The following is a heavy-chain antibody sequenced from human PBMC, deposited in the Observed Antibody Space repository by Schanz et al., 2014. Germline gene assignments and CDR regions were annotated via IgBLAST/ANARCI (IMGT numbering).Heavy chain of an antibody. CDR3: ARAARRTRVVALDFDY. CDR1: GGSISSGSYY. D-gene: IGHD2-2*01. Sequence: QVQLQESGPGLVKPSQTLSLTCSVSGGSISSGSYYWNWIRQPAGKGLEWIGRVYTRGSTNYNPSPKSRVTRAVDTSKTHTSLKLRSVTAADTAVYYCARAARRTRVVALDFDYWGQGTLVTVSS. CDR2: VYTRGST. J-gene: IGHJ4*02. V-gene: IGHV4-61*02.